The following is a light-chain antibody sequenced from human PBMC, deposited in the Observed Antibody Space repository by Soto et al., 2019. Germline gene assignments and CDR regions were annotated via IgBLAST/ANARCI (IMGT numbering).Light chain of an antibody. CDR1: RSDVGSYNR. CDR2: EVS. CDR3: SSYTSTSTYV. V-gene: IGLV2-18*02. J-gene: IGLJ1*01. Sequence: QSALAQSPSVSGSPGQSITISCTGTRSDVGSYNRVSWYQQPPGTAPKLMIYEVSNRPSGVPDRFSGSKSGNTASLTISGLQAEDEADYYCSSYTSTSTYVFGTGTKVTVL.